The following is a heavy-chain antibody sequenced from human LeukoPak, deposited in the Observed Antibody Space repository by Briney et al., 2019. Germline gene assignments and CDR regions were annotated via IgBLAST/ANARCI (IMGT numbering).Heavy chain of an antibody. CDR2: MNPNSGNT. Sequence: GASVKVSCKASGYTFTSYDINWVRQATGQGLEWMGWMNPNSGNTGYAQNFQGRVTMTRNTSLSTAYMELSSLRSEDTAVYYCARTVRRIDYYYYYYMDVWGKGTTVTVSS. J-gene: IGHJ6*03. V-gene: IGHV1-8*01. CDR3: ARTVRRIDYYYYYYMDV. D-gene: IGHD4-11*01. CDR1: GYTFTSYD.